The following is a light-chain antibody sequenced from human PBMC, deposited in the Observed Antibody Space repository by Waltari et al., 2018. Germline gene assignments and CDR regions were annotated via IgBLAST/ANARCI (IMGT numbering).Light chain of an antibody. J-gene: IGLJ2*01. CDR2: DVS. CDR3: SYYPDTHTPVV. Sequence: QSALTQPASVSGSPGPSVTISCTGVSSDRHEYRSISWFRQHPGKAPKLILYDVSNRASDISNRFSGYKSGNTASLTISRLQADDEADYFCSYYPDTHTPVVFGGGTKLTV. V-gene: IGLV2-14*03. CDR1: SSDRHEYRS.